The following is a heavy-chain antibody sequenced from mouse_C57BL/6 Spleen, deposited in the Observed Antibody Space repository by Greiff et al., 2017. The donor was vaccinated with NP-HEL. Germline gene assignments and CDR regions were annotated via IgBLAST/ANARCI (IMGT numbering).Heavy chain of an antibody. Sequence: QVHVKQSGAELVRPGTSVKVSCKASGYAFTNYLIEWVKQRPGQGLEWIGVINPGSGGTNYNEKFKGKATLTADKSSSTAYMQLSSLTSEDSAVYFCAREGWNYGDAMDYWGQGTSVTVSS. V-gene: IGHV1-54*01. J-gene: IGHJ4*01. CDR3: AREGWNYGDAMDY. CDR2: INPGSGGT. D-gene: IGHD2-4*01. CDR1: GYAFTNYL.